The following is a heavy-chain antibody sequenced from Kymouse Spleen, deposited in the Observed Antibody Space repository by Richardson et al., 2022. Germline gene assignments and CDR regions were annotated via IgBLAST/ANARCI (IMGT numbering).Heavy chain of an antibody. D-gene: IGHD2-2*02. CDR3: ARRGDCSSTSCYPYFDY. CDR1: GFTFSSYW. Sequence: EVQLVESGGGLVQPGGSLRLSCAASGFTFSSYWMSWVRQAPGKGLEWVANIKQDGSEKYYVDSVKGRFTISRDNAKNSLYLQMNSLRAEDTAVYYCARRGDCSSTSCYPYFDYWGQGTLVTVSS. J-gene: IGHJ4*02. V-gene: IGHV3-7*01. CDR2: IKQDGSEK.